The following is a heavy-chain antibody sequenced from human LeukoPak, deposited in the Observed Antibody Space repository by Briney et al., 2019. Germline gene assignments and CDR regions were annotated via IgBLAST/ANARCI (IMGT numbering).Heavy chain of an antibody. CDR1: GFTFSSYS. D-gene: IGHD6-19*01. CDR3: ARDPGIAVAGPRGY. V-gene: IGHV3-21*01. J-gene: IGHJ4*02. CDR2: ISSSSSYI. Sequence: GGSLRLSCAASGFTFSSYSMNWVRQAPGKGLEWVSSISSSSSYIYHADSVKGRFTISRDNAKNSLYLQMNSLRAEDTAVYYCARDPGIAVAGPRGYWGQGTLVTVSS.